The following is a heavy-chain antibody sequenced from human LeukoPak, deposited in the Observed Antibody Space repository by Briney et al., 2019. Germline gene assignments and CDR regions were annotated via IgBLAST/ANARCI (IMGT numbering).Heavy chain of an antibody. D-gene: IGHD2-2*01. V-gene: IGHV4-30-4*08. J-gene: IGHJ5*02. CDR3: ARDLLYCSSTSCHNNWFDP. CDR1: GGSISSGDYY. CDR2: IYYSGST. Sequence: SETLSLTCTVSGGSISSGDYYWRWIRQPPGKGLKWIGYIYYSGSTYYNPSLKSRFTISVDTSKNQFSLKLSSVTAADTAVYYCARDLLYCSSTSCHNNWFDPWGQGTLVTVSS.